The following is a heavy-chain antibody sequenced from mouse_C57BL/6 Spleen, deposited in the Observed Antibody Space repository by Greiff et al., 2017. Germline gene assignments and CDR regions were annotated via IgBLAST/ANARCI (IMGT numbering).Heavy chain of an antibody. D-gene: IGHD2-4*01. CDR3: ARGYYDYDYFDY. Sequence: QVQLKESGAELVKPGASVKMSCKASGYTFTTYPIEWMKQNHGKSLEWIGNFHPYNDDTKYNEKFKGKATLTVEKSSSTAYMQLSSLTSEDSAVYYCARGYYDYDYFDYWGQGTTLTVSS. CDR2: FHPYNDDT. V-gene: IGHV1-47*01. CDR1: GYTFTTYP. J-gene: IGHJ2*01.